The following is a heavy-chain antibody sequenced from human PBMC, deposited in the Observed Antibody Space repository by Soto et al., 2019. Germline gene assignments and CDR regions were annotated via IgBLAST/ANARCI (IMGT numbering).Heavy chain of an antibody. CDR2: IHYSGST. D-gene: IGHD3-10*01. CDR1: GGSINNYY. CDR3: ARDPITGSYRATFDR. V-gene: IGHV4-59*01. J-gene: IGHJ5*02. Sequence: PSETLSLTCTVSGGSINNYYWNWIRQPPGKGLEWIGYIHYSGSTNHNPSLKSRVTISVDTSKKQFSLKLTSVTAADTAVYYCARDPITGSYRATFDRWGQGTLVTVSS.